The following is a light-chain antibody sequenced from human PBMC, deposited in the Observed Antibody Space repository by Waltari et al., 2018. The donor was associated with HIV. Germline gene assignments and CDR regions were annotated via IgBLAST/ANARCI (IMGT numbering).Light chain of an antibody. J-gene: IGLJ3*02. CDR2: LNSDGSH. CDR3: QTWDTGSRV. V-gene: IGLV4-69*01. Sequence: QLVLTQSPSASASLGASVKFTCTLSSGHSNYDIAWHQQQPEKGPRYLMKLNSDGSHSKGGGIPDRFSGSRSAAERYITTAGLQAEDEADYYCQTWDTGSRVFGGGTKLTVL. CDR1: SGHSNYD.